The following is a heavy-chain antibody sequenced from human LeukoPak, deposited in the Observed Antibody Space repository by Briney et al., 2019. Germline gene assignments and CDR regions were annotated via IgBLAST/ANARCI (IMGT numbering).Heavy chain of an antibody. V-gene: IGHV1-18*01. CDR2: ISAYNGNT. Sequence: ASVKVSCKASGYTFTSYGISWVRQAPGQGLEWMGWISAYNGNTNYAQKLQGRVTMTTDTSTSTAYMELRSLRSDDTAVYYCAAKTYYDFWSLPTYYYYYGMDVWGQGTTVTVSS. CDR3: AAKTYYDFWSLPTYYYYYGMDV. CDR1: GYTFTSYG. D-gene: IGHD3-3*01. J-gene: IGHJ6*02.